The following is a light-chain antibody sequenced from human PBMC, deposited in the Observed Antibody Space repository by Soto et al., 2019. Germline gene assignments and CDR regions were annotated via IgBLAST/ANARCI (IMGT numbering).Light chain of an antibody. CDR2: DVT. CDR1: SSDVGRHNF. J-gene: IGLJ1*01. CDR3: CSFAGGLFV. Sequence: QSALTQPRSVSRSPGQSVTISCTGTSSDVGRHNFVSWYQQRPGTAPKLMMNDVTERPSGVPDRFSGSKSGNTASLTISGLQAEDEADYYCCSFAGGLFVFGTGTKVTVL. V-gene: IGLV2-11*01.